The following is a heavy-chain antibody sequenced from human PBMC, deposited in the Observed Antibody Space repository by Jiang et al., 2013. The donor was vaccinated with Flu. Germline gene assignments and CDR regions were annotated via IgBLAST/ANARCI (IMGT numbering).Heavy chain of an antibody. V-gene: IGHV5-51*01. J-gene: IGHJ4*02. D-gene: IGHD3-22*01. Sequence: IYPGDSDTRHSPSLQGQVTISADKSISTAYLQWSSLKASDTAMYYCARHLNSGYFDYWGQGTLVTVSS. CDR3: ARHLNSGYFDY. CDR2: IYPGDSDT.